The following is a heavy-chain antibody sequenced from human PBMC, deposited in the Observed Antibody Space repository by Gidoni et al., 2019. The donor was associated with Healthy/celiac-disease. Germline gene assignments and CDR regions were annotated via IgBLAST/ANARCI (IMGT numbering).Heavy chain of an antibody. Sequence: QLLLQASGPGLVKPSETLSLTCTVHGGSISSGTYYWGWIRQPPGKGLEWIGSIFCSGSTYYNPSLKSRVTISVASSKNQFSLKLSSVTAADTAVFYCARHTTGCKEGWFDPWGQGTLVTVSS. D-gene: IGHD1-1*01. CDR1: GGSISSGTYY. J-gene: IGHJ5*02. V-gene: IGHV4-39*01. CDR2: IFCSGST. CDR3: ARHTTGCKEGWFDP.